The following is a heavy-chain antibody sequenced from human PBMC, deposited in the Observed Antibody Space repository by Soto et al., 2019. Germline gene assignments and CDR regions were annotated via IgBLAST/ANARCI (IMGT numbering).Heavy chain of an antibody. CDR2: INPNSGGT. CDR1: GYTFTGYY. V-gene: IGHV1-2*04. D-gene: IGHD4-17*01. Sequence: ASVKVSCKASGYTFTGYYMHWVRQAPGQGLERMGWINPNSGGTNYAQKFQGWVTMTRDTSISTAYMELSRLRSDDTAVYYCARDYGDYYGMDVWGQGTTVTVSS. J-gene: IGHJ6*02. CDR3: ARDYGDYYGMDV.